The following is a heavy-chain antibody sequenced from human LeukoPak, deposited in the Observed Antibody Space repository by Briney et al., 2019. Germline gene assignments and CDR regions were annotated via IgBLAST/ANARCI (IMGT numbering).Heavy chain of an antibody. Sequence: SETLSLTCTVSGGSISSYYWSWIRQPPGKGLEWIGYIYYSGSTNYNPSLKSQVTISVDTSKNQFSLKLSSVTAADTAVYYCASGPIRLLGGNWFDPWGQGTLVTVSS. V-gene: IGHV4-59*01. CDR3: ASGPIRLLGGNWFDP. CDR1: GGSISSYY. CDR2: IYYSGST. D-gene: IGHD3-16*01. J-gene: IGHJ5*02.